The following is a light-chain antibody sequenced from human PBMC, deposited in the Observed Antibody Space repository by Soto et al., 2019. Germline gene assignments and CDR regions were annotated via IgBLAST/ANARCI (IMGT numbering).Light chain of an antibody. V-gene: IGLV2-14*01. J-gene: IGLJ2*01. CDR1: SSDVGAYNY. CDR3: SSYTRSSTLV. Sequence: QSALPQPASVSGSPGPSITISCTGTSSDVGAYNYVSWYQQHPGKAPKLMIYDVSNGPSGVSNRFSGSKSGNTASLTIYGLQAEDEADYYCSSYTRSSTLVFGGGTKLTVL. CDR2: DVS.